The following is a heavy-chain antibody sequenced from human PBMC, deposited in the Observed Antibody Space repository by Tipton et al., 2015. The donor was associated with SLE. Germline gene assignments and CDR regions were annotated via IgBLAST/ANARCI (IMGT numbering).Heavy chain of an antibody. J-gene: IGHJ6*03. Sequence: TLSLTCAVSGGAFGQNYWSGIRRTPGRGLEWPGEISYYGTTKYSPSLKSRVTVSIETSKNQFALRLTSVTAADTAVYYCARAAGGNYKPWDYYMDVWGQGTTVTVSS. CDR2: ISYYGTT. D-gene: IGHD3-9*01. CDR1: GGAFGQNY. CDR3: ARAAGGNYKPWDYYMDV. V-gene: IGHV4-34*01.